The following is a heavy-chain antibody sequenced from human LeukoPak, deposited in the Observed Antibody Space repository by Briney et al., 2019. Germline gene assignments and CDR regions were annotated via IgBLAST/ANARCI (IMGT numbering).Heavy chain of an antibody. V-gene: IGHV3-30-3*01. D-gene: IGHD1-26*01. CDR3: ARGEGYYGIDV. J-gene: IGHJ6*02. CDR1: GFTFSSYA. Sequence: GGSLRLSCAASGFTFSSYAMHWVRQAPGKGLEWVAVISYDGSNKYYADSVKGRFTISRDNSKNTLYLQMNSLRAEDTAVYYCARGEGYYGIDVWGQGTTVTVSS. CDR2: ISYDGSNK.